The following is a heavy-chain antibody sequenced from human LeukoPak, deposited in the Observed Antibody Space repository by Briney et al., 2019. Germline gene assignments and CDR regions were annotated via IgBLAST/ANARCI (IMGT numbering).Heavy chain of an antibody. CDR2: INHSGST. J-gene: IGHJ4*02. D-gene: IGHD6-13*01. V-gene: IGHV4-34*01. Sequence: SETLSLTCAVYGGSFNDYSWNWIRQPPGKGLEWIGKINHSGSTNYNPSLKSRVTISVDTSKNQFSLKLSSVTAADTAVYYCARCRIAAALDYWGQGTLVTVSS. CDR3: ARCRIAAALDY. CDR1: GGSFNDYS.